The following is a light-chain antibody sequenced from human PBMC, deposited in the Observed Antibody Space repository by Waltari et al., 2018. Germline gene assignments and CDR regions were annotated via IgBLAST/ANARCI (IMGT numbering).Light chain of an antibody. CDR2: DVS. CDR1: SSDVGGYKY. CDR3: CSFAGNYAFV. V-gene: IGLV2-11*01. J-gene: IGLJ1*01. Sequence: QSALTQPRSVSGSPGQSVTISCPGTSSDVGGYKYVSWYQQHPGKAPKLMIYDVSKRPSGVPHRFSGSKSGNTASLTISGLQAEDEADYYCCSFAGNYAFVFGGGTKVTVL.